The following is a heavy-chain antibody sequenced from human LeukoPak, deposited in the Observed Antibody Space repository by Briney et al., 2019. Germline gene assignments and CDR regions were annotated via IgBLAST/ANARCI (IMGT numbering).Heavy chain of an antibody. CDR3: ARVVLDDFWSGYYPTNWFDP. V-gene: IGHV4-59*01. CDR2: IYYSGST. J-gene: IGHJ5*02. D-gene: IGHD3-3*01. Sequence: SETLSLTCTVSGGSISSYYWSWIRQPPGKGLEWIGYIYYSGSTNYNPSLKSRVTISVDTSKNQFSLKLSSVTAADTAVYYCARVVLDDFWSGYYPTNWFDPWGQGTLVTVSS. CDR1: GGSISSYY.